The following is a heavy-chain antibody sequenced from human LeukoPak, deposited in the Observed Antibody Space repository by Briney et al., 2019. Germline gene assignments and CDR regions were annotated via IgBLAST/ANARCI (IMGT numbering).Heavy chain of an antibody. J-gene: IGHJ5*02. CDR1: GGSFSGYY. CDR3: ARCPRAAAGTGWFDP. V-gene: IGHV4-34*01. Sequence: SETLSLTCAVYGGSFSGYYWSWIRQPPGKGLEWIGEINHSGSTNYNPSLKSRVTISVDTSKSQFSLKLSSVTAADTAVYYCARCPRAAAGTGWFDPWGQGTLVTVSS. CDR2: INHSGST. D-gene: IGHD6-13*01.